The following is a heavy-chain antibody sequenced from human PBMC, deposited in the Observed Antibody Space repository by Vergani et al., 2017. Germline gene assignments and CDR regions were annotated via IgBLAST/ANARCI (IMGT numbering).Heavy chain of an antibody. J-gene: IGHJ4*02. D-gene: IGHD4-11*01. CDR1: GFTFSSYS. CDR3: ARDQSGHSTVIGY. CDR2: ISSSSSTI. V-gene: IGHV3-48*02. Sequence: EVQLVESGGGLVQPGGSLRLSCAASGFTFSSYSMNWVRQAPGKGLEWVSYISSSSSTIYYADSVKGRFTISRDNAKNSLYLQMNSQRDEDTAVYYCARDQSGHSTVIGYWGQGTLVTVSS.